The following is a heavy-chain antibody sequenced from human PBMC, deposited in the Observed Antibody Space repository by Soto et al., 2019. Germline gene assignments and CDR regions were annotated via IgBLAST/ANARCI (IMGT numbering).Heavy chain of an antibody. D-gene: IGHD2-21*01. Sequence: GGSLRLSCAASGFTFSSYAMSWVRQAPGKGLEWVSAISGSGGSTYYADSVKGRFTISRDNSKNTLYLQMNSLRAEDTAVYYCAKYPGVWVIEEYNWFDPWGQGTLVTVSS. CDR1: GFTFSSYA. CDR2: ISGSGGST. CDR3: AKYPGVWVIEEYNWFDP. J-gene: IGHJ5*02. V-gene: IGHV3-23*01.